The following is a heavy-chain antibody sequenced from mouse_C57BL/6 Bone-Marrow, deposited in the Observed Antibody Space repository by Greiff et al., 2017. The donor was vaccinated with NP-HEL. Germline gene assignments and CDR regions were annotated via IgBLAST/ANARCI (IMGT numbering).Heavy chain of an antibody. CDR3: ARFIQGDAMDY. V-gene: IGHV5-4*01. CDR2: ISDGGSYT. CDR1: GFTFSSYA. J-gene: IGHJ4*01. Sequence: DVHLVESGGGLVKPGGSLKLSCAASGFTFSSYAMSWVRQTPEKRLEWVATISDGGSYTYYPDNVKGRFTISRDNAKNNLYLQMSHLKSEDTAMYYCARFIQGDAMDYWGQGTSVTVSS. D-gene: IGHD1-1*01.